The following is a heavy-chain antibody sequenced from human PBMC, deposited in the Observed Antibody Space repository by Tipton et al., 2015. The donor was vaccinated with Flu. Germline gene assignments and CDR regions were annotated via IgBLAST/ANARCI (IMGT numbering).Heavy chain of an antibody. CDR1: GYSISSRYY. CDR3: ARGGGDCYYDL. D-gene: IGHD2-21*01. Sequence: LRLSCTVSGYSISSRYYWGWIRQPPGKGLEWIGCIYYSGSTYYKSSLRSRLSISVDTSRNQFSLKLSSVTAADTAVYYCARGGGDCYYDLWGRGTRVTVSS. J-gene: IGHJ2*01. CDR2: IYYSGST. V-gene: IGHV4-38-2*02.